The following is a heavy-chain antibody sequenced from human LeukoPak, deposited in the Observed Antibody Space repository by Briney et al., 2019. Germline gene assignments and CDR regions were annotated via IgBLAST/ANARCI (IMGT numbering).Heavy chain of an antibody. CDR1: GFTFVNYG. V-gene: IGHV3-30*18. D-gene: IGHD6-13*01. J-gene: IGHJ4*02. CDR2: ISYNGHQ. CDR3: AKVIEADEDY. Sequence: PGRPLRLSCAASGFTFVNYGFHWVRQAPMKALEWVAFISYNGHQKYGDSVKGRFTISRDNSKNTLYLQMNSLRAEDTAVYYCAKVIEADEDYWGQGTLVTVSS.